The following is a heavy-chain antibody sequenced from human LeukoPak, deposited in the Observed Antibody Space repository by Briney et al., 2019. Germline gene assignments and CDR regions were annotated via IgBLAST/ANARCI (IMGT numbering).Heavy chain of an antibody. Sequence: GGSLRLSCXASGFTFSSYEMNWVRQAPGKGLEWXSYISSSGGTIYYADSVKGGFTISRDNAKNLLYLQMNSLRAEDTAIYYCARGGARLRLGELYFDCWGQGTLVTVSS. CDR3: ARGGARLRLGELYFDC. J-gene: IGHJ4*02. CDR1: GFTFSSYE. CDR2: ISSSGGTI. D-gene: IGHD3-16*01. V-gene: IGHV3-48*03.